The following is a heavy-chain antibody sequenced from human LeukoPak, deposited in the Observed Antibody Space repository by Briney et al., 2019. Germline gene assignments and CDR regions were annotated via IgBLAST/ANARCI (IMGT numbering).Heavy chain of an antibody. CDR1: GFTFSSYA. CDR3: SRGGYYDGPLTDLDY. Sequence: GSLRLSCAAPGFTFSSYAMQWVRQAPGKGLALVAVISYDGSNNYLADSVKGRFTISRDNSKYTLYLQIKSLRAEDAAVYYCSRGGYYDGPLTDLDYWGQGTLVTVSS. D-gene: IGHD3-22*01. V-gene: IGHV3-30-3*01. J-gene: IGHJ4*02. CDR2: ISYDGSNN.